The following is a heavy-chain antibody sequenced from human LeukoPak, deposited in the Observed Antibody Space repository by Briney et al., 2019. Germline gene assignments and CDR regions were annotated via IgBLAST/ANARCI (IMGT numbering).Heavy chain of an antibody. CDR2: INPNTGDT. CDR3: ARVGSWYYNHNWFDP. Sequence: ASVKVSCKASGYTFTGCYMHWVWQAPGQGLEWMGWINPNTGDTNYAQKFQGRVTMTRDTSINTAYLEVSRLKSEDTAVYYCARVGSWYYNHNWFDPCGRGTLVTVSS. J-gene: IGHJ5*02. D-gene: IGHD6-13*01. CDR1: GYTFTGCY. V-gene: IGHV1-2*02.